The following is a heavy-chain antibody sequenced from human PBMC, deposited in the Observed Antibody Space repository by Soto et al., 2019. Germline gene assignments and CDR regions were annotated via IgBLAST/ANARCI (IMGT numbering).Heavy chain of an antibody. CDR2: IYYSGST. CDR1: GGSISSGGYY. J-gene: IGHJ1*01. CDR3: ARAPGGGYNYVVQH. D-gene: IGHD5-12*01. V-gene: IGHV4-31*03. Sequence: SETLSLTCTVSGGSISSGGYYWSWIRQHPGKGLEWIGYIYYSGSTYYNPSLKSRVTISVDTSKNQFSLKLSSVTAADTAVYYCARAPGGGYNYVVQHWGQGTLVTVSS.